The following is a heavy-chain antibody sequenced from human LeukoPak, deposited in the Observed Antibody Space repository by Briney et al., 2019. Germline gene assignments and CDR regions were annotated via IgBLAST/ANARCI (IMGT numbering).Heavy chain of an antibody. CDR3: ARGMRQQLLPTY. V-gene: IGHV1-69*04. Sequence: SVKVSCKASGGTFSSYAISWVRQAPGQGLEWMGRIIPILGIANYAQKFQGRVTITADKSTSTAYMGLSSLRSEDTAVYYCARGMRQQLLPTYWGQGTLVTVSS. CDR1: GGTFSSYA. J-gene: IGHJ4*02. CDR2: IIPILGIA. D-gene: IGHD6-13*01.